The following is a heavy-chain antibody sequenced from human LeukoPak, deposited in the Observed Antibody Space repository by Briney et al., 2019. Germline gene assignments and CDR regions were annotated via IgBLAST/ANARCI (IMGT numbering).Heavy chain of an antibody. CDR1: GFTFRSYA. D-gene: IGHD5-12*01. CDR2: ISYDGSNK. J-gene: IGHJ4*02. V-gene: IGHV3-30*04. CDR3: ARGSRLFGYDADYFDY. Sequence: GRSLRLSCAASGFTFRSYAMHWVRQAPGKGLEWVAVISYDGSNKYYADSVKGRFTISRDNSKNTLYLPMNSLRAEDTAVYYCARGSRLFGYDADYFDYWGQGTLVTVSS.